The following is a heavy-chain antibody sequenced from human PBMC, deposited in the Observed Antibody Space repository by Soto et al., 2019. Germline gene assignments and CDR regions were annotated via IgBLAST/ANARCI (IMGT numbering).Heavy chain of an antibody. D-gene: IGHD3-22*01. CDR3: ARHKYHSSGSSAY. V-gene: IGHV4-39*01. CDR1: GGSISSSSYY. CDR2: IYYSGCT. J-gene: IGHJ4*02. Sequence: SETLSLTCSVSGGSISSSSYYWGWIRQPPGKGLERIGSIYYSGCTYYNPSLKSRVTISVDTFKNQFSLKLHSVTAADTAVYYCARHKYHSSGSSAYRAQRTLVTVSS.